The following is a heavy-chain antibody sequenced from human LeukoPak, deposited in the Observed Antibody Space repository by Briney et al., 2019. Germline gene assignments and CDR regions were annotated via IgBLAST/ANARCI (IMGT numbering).Heavy chain of an antibody. CDR3: ARISGSYLRFDY. Sequence: SETLSLTCTVSGGSISSYYWSWIRQPPGKGLEWIGYIYYSGCTNYNPSLKSRVTISVDTSKNQFSLKLSSVTAADTAVYYCARISGSYLRFDYWGQGTLVTVSS. CDR1: GGSISSYY. CDR2: IYYSGCT. J-gene: IGHJ4*02. V-gene: IGHV4-59*01. D-gene: IGHD1-26*01.